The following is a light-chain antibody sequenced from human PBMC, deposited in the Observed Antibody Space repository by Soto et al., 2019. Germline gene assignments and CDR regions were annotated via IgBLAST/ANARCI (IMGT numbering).Light chain of an antibody. CDR1: QNINHY. J-gene: IGKJ2*01. V-gene: IGKV1-39*01. Sequence: DTPMTQSPSSLSASVGDRVTITCRASQNINHYLNWYQHQPGKAPKLLIYGSSSFQSGVPSRVSGGGSRTDFTLTITNLQPEDFATYYCQQSYTLPNTFGQGTNLEIK. CDR3: QQSYTLPNT. CDR2: GSS.